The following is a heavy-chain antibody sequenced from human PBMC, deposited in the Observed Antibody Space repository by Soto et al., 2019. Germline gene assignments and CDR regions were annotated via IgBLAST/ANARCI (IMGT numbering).Heavy chain of an antibody. D-gene: IGHD3-10*01. V-gene: IGHV4-34*01. CDR1: GGPFSGYY. J-gene: IGHJ4*02. CDR2: INHSGST. CDR3: ARANLWFGNDY. Sequence: PSETLSLTCAVYGGPFSGYYWSWIRQPPGKGLEWIGEINHSGSTNYNPSLKSRVTISVDTSKNQFSLKLSSVTAADTAVYYCARANLWFGNDYWGQGTLVTVSS.